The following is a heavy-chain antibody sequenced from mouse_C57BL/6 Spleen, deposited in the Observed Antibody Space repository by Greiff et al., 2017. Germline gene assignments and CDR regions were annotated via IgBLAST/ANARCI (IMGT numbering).Heavy chain of an antibody. D-gene: IGHD3-2*02. V-gene: IGHV1-80*01. CDR2: IYPGDGDT. Sequence: VQLVESGAELVKPGASVKISCKASGYAFSSYWMNWVKQRPGKGLEWIGQIYPGDGDTNYNGKFKGKATLTADKSSSTAYMQLSSLTSEDSAVYFCASPAGTAQATLAMDYWGQGTSVTVSS. CDR1: GYAFSSYW. CDR3: ASPAGTAQATLAMDY. J-gene: IGHJ4*01.